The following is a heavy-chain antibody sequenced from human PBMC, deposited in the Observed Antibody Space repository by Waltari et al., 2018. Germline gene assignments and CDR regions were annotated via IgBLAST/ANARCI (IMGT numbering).Heavy chain of an antibody. D-gene: IGHD6-6*01. CDR1: GGSISSYY. CDR3: ARGSSSADYYYYMDV. CDR2: IYTRGTT. V-gene: IGHV4-4*07. J-gene: IGHJ6*03. Sequence: QVQLQESGPGLVKPSETLSLTCPVSGGSISSYYWSWIRQPAGQGLEWIGRIYTRGTTNYNPSLKSRVTMSGDTSKNQFTLKLSAVTAADTAVYYCARGSSSADYYYYMDVWGKGTTVTISS.